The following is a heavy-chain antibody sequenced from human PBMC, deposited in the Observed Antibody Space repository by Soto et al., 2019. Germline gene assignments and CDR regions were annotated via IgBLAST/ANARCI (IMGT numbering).Heavy chain of an antibody. CDR3: ARDNVNYYGSGSYYNPSWFDP. J-gene: IGHJ5*02. D-gene: IGHD3-10*01. Sequence: SETLSLTCTVSCGSISSYYWSWIRQPAGKGLEWIGRIYTSGSTNYNPSLKSRVTMSVDTSKNQFSLKLSSVTAADTAVYYCARDNVNYYGSGSYYNPSWFDPWGQGTLVTVSS. V-gene: IGHV4-4*07. CDR1: CGSISSYY. CDR2: IYTSGST.